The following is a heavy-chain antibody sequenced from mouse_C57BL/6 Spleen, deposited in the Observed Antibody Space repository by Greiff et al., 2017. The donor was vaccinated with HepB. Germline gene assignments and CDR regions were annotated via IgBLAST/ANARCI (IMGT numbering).Heavy chain of an antibody. CDR3: ARPPYDGYYLYAMDY. V-gene: IGHV5-12*01. J-gene: IGHJ4*01. Sequence: EVKLMESGGGLVQPGGSLKLSCAASGFTFSDYGMAWVRQAPRKGPEWVAFISNGGGSTYYPDTVKGRFTISRDNAKNTLYLQMSRLKSEDTAMYYCARPPYDGYYLYAMDYWGQGTSVTVSS. D-gene: IGHD2-3*01. CDR2: ISNGGGST. CDR1: GFTFSDYG.